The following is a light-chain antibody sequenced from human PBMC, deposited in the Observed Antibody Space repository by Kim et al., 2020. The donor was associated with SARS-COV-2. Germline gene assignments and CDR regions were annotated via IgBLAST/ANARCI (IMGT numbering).Light chain of an antibody. Sequence: SSVKLTCTLGSGHSSYIIALHQQQPGKTPRYLMKLEGSGSYNKGSGVPDRFSGSSSGADRYLTISNLQSEDEADYYCETWDSNTWVFGGGTQLTVL. V-gene: IGLV4-60*03. CDR1: SGHSSYI. CDR2: LEGSGSY. CDR3: ETWDSNTWV. J-gene: IGLJ3*02.